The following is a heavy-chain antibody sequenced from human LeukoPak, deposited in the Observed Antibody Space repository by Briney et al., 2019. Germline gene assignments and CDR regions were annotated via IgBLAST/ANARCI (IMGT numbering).Heavy chain of an antibody. CDR2: ISYDGSNK. V-gene: IGHV3-30*18. D-gene: IGHD5-18*01. J-gene: IGHJ4*02. Sequence: PGGSLRLSCAASGFTFSSYGMHWGRPAPGEGVVGGAVISYDGSNKYYADSVKGRFTISRDNSKNTLYLQMNSLRAEDTAVYYCAKDPRIQLWLPDYWGQGTLVTVSS. CDR3: AKDPRIQLWLPDY. CDR1: GFTFSSYG.